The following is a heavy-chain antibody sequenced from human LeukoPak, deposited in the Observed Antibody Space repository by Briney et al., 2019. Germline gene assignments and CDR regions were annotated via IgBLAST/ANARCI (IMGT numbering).Heavy chain of an antibody. CDR1: GFTFSSYW. D-gene: IGHD2-2*01. CDR3: ARGEYEYCSSTSCTEFDY. V-gene: IGHV3-74*01. CDR2: INSDGGST. Sequence: GGSLRLSCAASGFTFSSYWMHWVRQAPGKGLVWVSRINSDGGSTSYADSVKGRFTISRDNAKNTLYLQMNSLRAEDTAVYYCARGEYEYCSSTSCTEFDYWGQGTLVTVSS. J-gene: IGHJ4*02.